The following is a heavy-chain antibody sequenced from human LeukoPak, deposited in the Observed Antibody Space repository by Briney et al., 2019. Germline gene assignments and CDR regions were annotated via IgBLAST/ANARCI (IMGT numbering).Heavy chain of an antibody. CDR3: ARDSRRDGYNIFDY. Sequence: ASVKVSCKASGYTLTVYYIHWVRQAPGQGLEWMGWINPNSGGTNYAQKFQGRVTMTRDTSISTAYMELSRLTSDDTAVYYCARDSRRDGYNIFDYWGQGTLVTVSS. D-gene: IGHD5-24*01. V-gene: IGHV1-2*02. CDR2: INPNSGGT. J-gene: IGHJ4*02. CDR1: GYTLTVYY.